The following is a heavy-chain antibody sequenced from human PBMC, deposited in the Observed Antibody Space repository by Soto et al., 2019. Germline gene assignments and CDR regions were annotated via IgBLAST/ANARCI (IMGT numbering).Heavy chain of an antibody. CDR2: ISGSGVST. CDR1: GFTFSSYA. CDR3: AKEKITMIVVVIDY. D-gene: IGHD3-22*01. J-gene: IGHJ4*02. Sequence: EVQLLESGGGLVQPGGSLRLSCAASGFTFSSYAMSWVRQAPGKGLEWVSAISGSGVSTYYADSVKGRFTISRDNSKNTLYLPMNNLRTEDTAVYYCAKEKITMIVVVIDYWGQGTLVTVFS. V-gene: IGHV3-23*01.